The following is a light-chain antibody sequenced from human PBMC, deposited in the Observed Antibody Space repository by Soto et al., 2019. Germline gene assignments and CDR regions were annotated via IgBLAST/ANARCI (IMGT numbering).Light chain of an antibody. CDR3: QQGYSNPQT. Sequence: IHMTQSPSTLPASVGDRVTITCRASQSISNWLAWYQQKPGKAPNLLIYVASSLQSGVPSRFSGSGSGTDFTLTISSLQPEDFATYYCQQGYSNPQTFGQGTKVDIK. CDR1: QSISNW. CDR2: VAS. V-gene: IGKV1-39*01. J-gene: IGKJ1*01.